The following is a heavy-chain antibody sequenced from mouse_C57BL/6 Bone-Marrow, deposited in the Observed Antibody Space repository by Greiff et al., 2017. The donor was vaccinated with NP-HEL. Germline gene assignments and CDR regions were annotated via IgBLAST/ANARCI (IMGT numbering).Heavy chain of an antibody. D-gene: IGHD1-1*01. CDR1: GFTFTDYY. J-gene: IGHJ4*01. V-gene: IGHV1-36*01. CDR3: AREGSITTVVATEAMDY. Sequence: EVQLQQSGPVLVKPGPSVKISCKASGFTFTDYYMHWVKQSHGKSLEWIGLVYPYNGGTSYNQKFKGKATLTVDKSSSTAYIELNSLTSEDSAVYYWAREGSITTVVATEAMDYWGQGTSVTGSS. CDR2: VYPYNGGT.